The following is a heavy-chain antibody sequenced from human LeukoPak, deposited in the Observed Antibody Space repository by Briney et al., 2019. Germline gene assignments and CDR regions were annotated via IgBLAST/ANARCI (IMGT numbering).Heavy chain of an antibody. CDR3: AREMAGYSSSWLDAFDI. CDR2: TRNKANSYTT. CDR1: GFTFSSYS. Sequence: GGSLRLSCAASGFTFSSYSMNWVRQAPGKGLEWVGRTRNKANSYTTEYAASVKGRFTISRDDSKNSLYLQMNSLKTEDTAVYYCAREMAGYSSSWLDAFDIWGQGTMVTVSS. V-gene: IGHV3-72*01. D-gene: IGHD6-13*01. J-gene: IGHJ3*02.